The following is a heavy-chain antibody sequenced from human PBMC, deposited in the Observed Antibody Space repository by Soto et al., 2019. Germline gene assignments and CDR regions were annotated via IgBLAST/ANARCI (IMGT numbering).Heavy chain of an antibody. J-gene: IGHJ6*02. Sequence: QVQLVQSGAEVKKPGSSVKVSCKASGGTFSSYAISWVRQAPGQGLGWMGGIIPIFGTANYAQKFQGRVTITADESTSTAYMELSSLRSEDTAVYYCARVVRGVINYYYYYGMDVWGQGTTVTVSS. CDR3: ARVVRGVINYYYYYGMDV. V-gene: IGHV1-69*01. CDR1: GGTFSSYA. CDR2: IIPIFGTA. D-gene: IGHD3-10*01.